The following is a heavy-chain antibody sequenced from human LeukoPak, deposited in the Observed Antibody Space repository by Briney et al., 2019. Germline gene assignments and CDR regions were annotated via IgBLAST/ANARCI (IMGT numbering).Heavy chain of an antibody. V-gene: IGHV4-31*03. Sequence: PSETLSLTCTVSGGSISTGGYYWSWIRQHPGQGLEWIGYIYYSGSTYYNPSLQSRVTISVDTSKNQFSLKLSSVTAADTAVYYCARVHWLFRALDIWGQGTMVTVSS. D-gene: IGHD3-22*01. CDR1: GGSISTGGYY. J-gene: IGHJ3*02. CDR2: IYYSGST. CDR3: ARVHWLFRALDI.